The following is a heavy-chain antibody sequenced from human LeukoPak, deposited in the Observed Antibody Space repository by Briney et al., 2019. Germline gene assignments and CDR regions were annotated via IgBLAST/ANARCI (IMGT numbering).Heavy chain of an antibody. J-gene: IGHJ5*02. D-gene: IGHD2-8*01. Sequence: SETLSLTCAVYGGSFSGYYLSWIRQPPGKGLEWIGEINHSGSTNYNPSLKSRGTISLDTSKNQFSLKLSSGTAADTAVYYCARAGLGVPYVFEPWGQGTLVSVSS. V-gene: IGHV4-34*01. CDR1: GGSFSGYY. CDR2: INHSGST. CDR3: ARAGLGVPYVFEP.